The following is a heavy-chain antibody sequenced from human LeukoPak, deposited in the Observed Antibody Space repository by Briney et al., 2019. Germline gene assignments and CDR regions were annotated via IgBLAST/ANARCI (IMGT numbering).Heavy chain of an antibody. CDR2: MNPNSGNT. Sequence: GASVKVSCKTSGYTFTSYDINWVRQATGQRLEWMGWMNPNSGNTGYAQKFQGRVTMTRDTSMSTAYMELSSLRSEDTAVYNCARLTKSSAYYKYHFDYWGQGTLVTVSS. CDR3: ARLTKSSAYYKYHFDY. J-gene: IGHJ4*02. D-gene: IGHD3-22*01. V-gene: IGHV1-8*01. CDR1: GYTFTSYD.